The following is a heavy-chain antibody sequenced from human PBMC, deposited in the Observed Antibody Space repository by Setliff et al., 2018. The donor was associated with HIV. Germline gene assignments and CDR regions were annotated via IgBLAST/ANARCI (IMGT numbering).Heavy chain of an antibody. Sequence: GGSLRLSCAASGFTFRTHEMNWIRQAPGKGLECVSYITSSSDTTYYGDSVQGRFTTSRDNAKNSLYLQMNSLRADDTAVYYCAGSMSGWSVDYWGQGIQVTVSS. CDR3: AGSMSGWSVDY. V-gene: IGHV3-48*01. J-gene: IGHJ4*02. CDR1: GFTFRTHE. D-gene: IGHD6-19*01. CDR2: ITSSSDTT.